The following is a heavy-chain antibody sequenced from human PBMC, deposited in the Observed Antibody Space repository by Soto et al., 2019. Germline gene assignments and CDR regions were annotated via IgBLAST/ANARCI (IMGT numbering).Heavy chain of an antibody. D-gene: IGHD1-26*01. J-gene: IGHJ4*02. CDR2: IVVGSGNT. CDR3: ARDGSDWHYVRYFDN. V-gene: IGHV1-58*01. Sequence: GASVKVSCKASGFTFTSSAVQWVRQARGQRLEWIGWIVVGSGNTNYAQKFQERVTITRDVSTSTAYMELSSLRSEDTAVYYCARDGSDWHYVRYFDNWGQGTLVTVSS. CDR1: GFTFTSSA.